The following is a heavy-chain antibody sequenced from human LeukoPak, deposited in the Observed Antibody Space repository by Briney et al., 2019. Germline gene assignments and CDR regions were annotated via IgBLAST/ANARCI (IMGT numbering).Heavy chain of an antibody. D-gene: IGHD6-13*01. CDR1: GFTFSTYA. Sequence: GGSLTLSCAASGFTFSTYAMSWVRQAPGKGLEWVSGISASGGTTYYADSVKGRFTISRDNSKNTLYLQMNSLRAEDTAVYYCARTRIAAAHGGYWGQGTLVTVSS. J-gene: IGHJ4*02. CDR2: ISASGGTT. V-gene: IGHV3-23*01. CDR3: ARTRIAAAHGGY.